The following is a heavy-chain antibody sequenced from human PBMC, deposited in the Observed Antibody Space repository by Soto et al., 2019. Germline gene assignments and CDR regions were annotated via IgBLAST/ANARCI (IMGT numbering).Heavy chain of an antibody. CDR3: ARLEGLATISYYFDF. CDR2: IYYLGNA. Sequence: QLQLQESGPGLVKPSETLSLTCSVSDDSINSDKYYWGWIRQPPGKGLEWIGSIYYLGNAYYNPSLQHRVTISVDQSKSQFSLKLNTVTAADSAVYFCARLEGLATISYYFDFWGPGALVTVSS. V-gene: IGHV4-39*01. J-gene: IGHJ4*02. D-gene: IGHD3-9*01. CDR1: DDSINSDKYY.